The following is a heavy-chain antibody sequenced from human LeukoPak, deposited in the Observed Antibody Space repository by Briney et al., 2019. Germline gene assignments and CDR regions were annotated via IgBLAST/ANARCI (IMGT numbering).Heavy chain of an antibody. D-gene: IGHD7-27*01. CDR1: GGSISSGGYS. CDR3: ARDPPPGSPYGMDV. Sequence: PSETLSLTCAVSGGSISSGGYSWSWIRQPPGKGLEWIGYIYHSGSTYYNPSLKSRVTISVDRSKNQFSLKLSSVTAADTAVYYCARDPPPGSPYGMDVWGQGTTVTVSS. CDR2: IYHSGST. J-gene: IGHJ6*02. V-gene: IGHV4-30-2*01.